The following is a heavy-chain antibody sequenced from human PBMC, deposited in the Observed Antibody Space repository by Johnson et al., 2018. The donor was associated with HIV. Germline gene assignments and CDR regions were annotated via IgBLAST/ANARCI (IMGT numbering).Heavy chain of an antibody. D-gene: IGHD3-16*01. CDR3: ASLGLDLLVKAPLSVVFDAFDI. V-gene: IGHV3-30-3*01. Sequence: QVQLVESGGGLVQPGRSLRLSCAASGFTFSSYAMHWVRQAPGKGLEWVAVISYDGSNKYYADSVKGRFTISRDNSKNTLYLQMNSLRAEDTAVYYCASLGLDLLVKAPLSVVFDAFDIWGQGTMVTVSS. J-gene: IGHJ3*02. CDR2: ISYDGSNK. CDR1: GFTFSSYA.